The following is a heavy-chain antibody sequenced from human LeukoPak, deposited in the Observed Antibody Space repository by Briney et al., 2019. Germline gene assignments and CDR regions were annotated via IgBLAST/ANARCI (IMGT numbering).Heavy chain of an antibody. J-gene: IGHJ4*02. D-gene: IGHD2-21*02. V-gene: IGHV3-11*04. CDR1: GGSISSGDYY. Sequence: LSLTCTVSGGSISSGDYYWSWIRQAPGKGLEWVSYISSSSTNIYYADSVKGRFTISRDNAKNSLYLQMNSLRAEDTAVYYCAREVMGTGGVGYWGQGTLVTVSS. CDR3: AREVMGTGGVGY. CDR2: ISSSSTNI.